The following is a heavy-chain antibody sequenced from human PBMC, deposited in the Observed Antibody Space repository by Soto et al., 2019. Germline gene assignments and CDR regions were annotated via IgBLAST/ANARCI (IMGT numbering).Heavy chain of an antibody. J-gene: IGHJ6*03. D-gene: IGHD3-10*01. CDR2: IYHSGST. V-gene: IGHV4-4*02. Sequence: QVQLQESGPGLVKPSGTLSLTCAVSSGSISSSNWWSWVRQPPGKGLEWIGEIYHSGSTNYNPSLTSRVTISVDKSTNQFSLKLSSVTAADTAVYYCARDQSYGSGSYYSYYYYYYMDVWGKGTTVTVSS. CDR1: SGSISSSNW. CDR3: ARDQSYGSGSYYSYYYYYYMDV.